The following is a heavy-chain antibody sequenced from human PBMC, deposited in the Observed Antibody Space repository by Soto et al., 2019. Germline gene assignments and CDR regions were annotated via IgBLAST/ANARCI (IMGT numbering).Heavy chain of an antibody. CDR2: IYWNDDK. J-gene: IGHJ4*02. D-gene: IGHD3-22*01. CDR3: AHRTYYYDSSGYYSTSFDY. CDR1: GFSLSTSVVG. Sequence: GPTLVNATQTLTLTCTFSGFSLSTSVVGVGWIRQPPGKALEWLALIYWNDDKRYSPSLKSRLTITKDTSKNQVVLTMTKMDPVDTATYYCAHRTYYYDSSGYYSTSFDYWGQGTLVTVSS. V-gene: IGHV2-5*01.